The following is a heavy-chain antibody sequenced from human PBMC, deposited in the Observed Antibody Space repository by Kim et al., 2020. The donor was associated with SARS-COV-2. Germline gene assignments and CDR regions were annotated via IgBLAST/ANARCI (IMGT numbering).Heavy chain of an antibody. CDR3: ARDTHTAIVRYYFDY. Sequence: GGSLRLSCAASGFTFSSYSMNWVRQAPGKGLEWVSYISSSSSTRYYADSVKGRFTISRDNAKNSLYLQMNSLSAEDTAVYYCARDTHTAIVRYYFDYWGQGTLVTVSS. CDR1: GFTFSSYS. D-gene: IGHD5-18*01. J-gene: IGHJ4*02. V-gene: IGHV3-48*04. CDR2: ISSSSSTR.